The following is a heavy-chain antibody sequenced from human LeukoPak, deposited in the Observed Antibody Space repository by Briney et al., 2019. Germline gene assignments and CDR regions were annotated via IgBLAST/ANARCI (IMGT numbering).Heavy chain of an antibody. CDR2: IYYSGST. CDR1: GGSISSYY. CDR3: ARWGLTTVTRALDY. Sequence: SETLSLTCTVSGGSISSYYWSWIRQPPGKGLEWIGYIYYSGSTNYNPSRKSRVTISVDTSKNQFSLKLSSVTAADTAVYYCARWGLTTVTRALDYWGQGTLVTVSS. V-gene: IGHV4-59*08. J-gene: IGHJ4*02. D-gene: IGHD4-17*01.